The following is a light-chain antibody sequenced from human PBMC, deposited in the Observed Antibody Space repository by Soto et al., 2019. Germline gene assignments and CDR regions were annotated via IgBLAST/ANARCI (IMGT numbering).Light chain of an antibody. CDR2: GNS. Sequence: QSVLTQPPSVSGAPGQRVTISCTGSSSNIGAGYDVPWYQQLPGTAPKLLIYGNSNRPSGVPDRFSGSKSGTSASLAITGLQAEDEADYYCQSYDSSLSGGDVFGTGTKLTVL. V-gene: IGLV1-40*01. CDR3: QSYDSSLSGGDV. J-gene: IGLJ1*01. CDR1: SSNIGAGYD.